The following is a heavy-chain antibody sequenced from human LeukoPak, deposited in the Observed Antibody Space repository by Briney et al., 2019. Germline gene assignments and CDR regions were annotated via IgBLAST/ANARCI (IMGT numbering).Heavy chain of an antibody. CDR2: IYYSGST. J-gene: IGHJ3*02. D-gene: IGHD2-15*01. CDR1: GGSISSSSYY. CDR3: ASRVGVPGAFDI. Sequence: PSETLSLTCTVSGGSISSSSYYWGWIRQPPGKGLEWIGSIYYSGSTYYNPSLKSRVTISVDTSKNQFSLKLSSVTAADTAVYYCASRVGVPGAFDIWGQGTMVTVSS. V-gene: IGHV4-39*07.